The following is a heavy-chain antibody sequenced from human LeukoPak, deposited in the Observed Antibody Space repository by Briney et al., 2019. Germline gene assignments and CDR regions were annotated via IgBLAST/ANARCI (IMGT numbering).Heavy chain of an antibody. Sequence: PSETLSLTCAVYGGSFSGYYWSWIRQPPGKGLEWIGETNHSGSTNYNPSLKSRVTISVDTSKNQFSLKLSSVTAADTAVYYCARVRATGAHDCWGQGTLVTVSS. CDR1: GGSFSGYY. CDR3: ARVRATGAHDC. CDR2: TNHSGST. D-gene: IGHD7-27*01. J-gene: IGHJ4*02. V-gene: IGHV4-34*01.